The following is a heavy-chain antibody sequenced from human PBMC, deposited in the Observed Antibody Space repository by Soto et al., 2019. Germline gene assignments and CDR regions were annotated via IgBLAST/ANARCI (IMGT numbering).Heavy chain of an antibody. V-gene: IGHV1-18*01. CDR3: VRLEDTINWSKADY. J-gene: IGHJ4*02. Sequence: ASVKVSCKASGYTFIDYGFSWVRQAPGQGLEWMGWISAYNGNTNYVQKLQGRVTMTTDTSTSTAYMELRSLRSDDTAVYYCVRLEDTINWSKADYWGQGTLVTVSS. D-gene: IGHD1-1*01. CDR2: ISAYNGNT. CDR1: GYTFIDYG.